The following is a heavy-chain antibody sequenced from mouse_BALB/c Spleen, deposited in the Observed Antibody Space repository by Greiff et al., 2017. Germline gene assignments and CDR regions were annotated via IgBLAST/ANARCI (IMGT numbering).Heavy chain of an antibody. D-gene: IGHD3-1*01. J-gene: IGHJ3*01. CDR3: ARWGNSGWFAY. V-gene: IGHV1-55*01. CDR2: IYPGSGST. Sequence: VQLQQPGAELVKPGTSVKLSCKASGYNFTSYWINWVKLRPGQGLEWIGDIYPGSGSTNYNEKFKSKATLTVDTSSSTAYMQLSSLASEDSALYYCARWGNSGWFAYWGQGTLVTVSA. CDR1: GYNFTSYW.